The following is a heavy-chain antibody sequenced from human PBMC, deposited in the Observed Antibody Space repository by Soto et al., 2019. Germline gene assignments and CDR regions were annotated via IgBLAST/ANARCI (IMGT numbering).Heavy chain of an antibody. CDR2: IDTNGDT. D-gene: IGHD2-8*01. J-gene: IGHJ4*02. CDR3: ARGTVYYCPNDKCGFFFDH. V-gene: IGHV4-31*03. CDR1: GDSLRRGFHH. Sequence: VQLQESGSGLLKPSQTLSLACSVSGDSLRRGFHHWSWIRQTPGKGLQLIGYIDTNGDTHYDPSLRNRLNMSIVTTESRFSLKVTSVTAADTAVYYCARGTVYYCPNDKCGFFFDHWGQGALVTVTS.